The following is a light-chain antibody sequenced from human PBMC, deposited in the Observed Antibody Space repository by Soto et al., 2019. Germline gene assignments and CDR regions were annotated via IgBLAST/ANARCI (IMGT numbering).Light chain of an antibody. CDR2: EVS. CDR3: LSYTITSILV. V-gene: IGLV2-14*01. CDR1: NSDVGAYNY. J-gene: IGLJ3*02. Sequence: QSALTQPASVSGSPGQSITISCTGTNSDVGAYNYVSWFQQHPGRAPKLIIFEVSNRPSGVSHRFSGSKSGNTASLTISGLRTEDEADYYCLSYTITSILVFGGGTKLTVL.